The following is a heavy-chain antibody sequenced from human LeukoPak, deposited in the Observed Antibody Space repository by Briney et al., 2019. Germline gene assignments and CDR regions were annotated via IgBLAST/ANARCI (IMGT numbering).Heavy chain of an antibody. Sequence: GGSLRLSCGASGFIFSDYSMNWVRQAPGKGLEWVSSISKSSSYIYYADSVKGRFTISRDNAKNSLYLQMKSLSAGDTAVYYCARDGSSFSSAWYNHYCMDVWGQGTTVTVSS. J-gene: IGHJ6*02. CDR1: GFIFSDYS. V-gene: IGHV3-21*01. D-gene: IGHD6-19*01. CDR3: ARDGSSFSSAWYNHYCMDV. CDR2: ISKSSSYI.